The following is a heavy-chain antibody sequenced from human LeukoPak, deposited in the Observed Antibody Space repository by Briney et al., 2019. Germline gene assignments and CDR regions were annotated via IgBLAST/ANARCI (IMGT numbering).Heavy chain of an antibody. D-gene: IGHD5-12*01. V-gene: IGHV3-7*03. CDR3: AKALGYDRHDAFDI. CDR1: GFTFSSYW. CDR2: IKQDGSEK. Sequence: GGSLRLSCAASGFTFSSYWMSWVRQAPGKGLEWVANIKQDGSEKYYVDSVKGRFTISRDNAKNSLYLQMNSLRAEDTAEYYCAKALGYDRHDAFDIWGQGTMVTVSS. J-gene: IGHJ3*02.